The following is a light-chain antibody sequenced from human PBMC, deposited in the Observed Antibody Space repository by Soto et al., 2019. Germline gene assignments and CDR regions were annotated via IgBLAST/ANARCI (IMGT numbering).Light chain of an antibody. J-gene: IGLJ2*01. CDR2: EDN. CDR3: YSYAGSNTGV. CDR1: SSDVGNYNL. Sequence: QSALTQPASVSGSPGQSITISCTGTSSDVGNYNLVSWYQQHPGKAPNLLIYEDNKRPSGVSNRFSGSKSGNTASLTISGLQAEDEPDYYCYSYAGSNTGVVGGGTKLTFL. V-gene: IGLV2-23*01.